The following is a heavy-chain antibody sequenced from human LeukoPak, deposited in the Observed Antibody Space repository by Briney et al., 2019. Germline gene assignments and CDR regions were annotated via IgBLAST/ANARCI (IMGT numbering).Heavy chain of an antibody. CDR2: ITGSGGRI. D-gene: IGHD1-26*01. CDR3: AKPDMGYWAVDY. CDR1: GFTFRNYA. Sequence: GGSLRLSCAASGFTFRNYAMTWVRQAPGEGLEWVSAITGSGGRIYYADSVKGRFTISRDNSKSTLYLQMNSLRAEDTAVYYCAKPDMGYWAVDYWGQGTLVTVSS. J-gene: IGHJ4*02. V-gene: IGHV3-23*01.